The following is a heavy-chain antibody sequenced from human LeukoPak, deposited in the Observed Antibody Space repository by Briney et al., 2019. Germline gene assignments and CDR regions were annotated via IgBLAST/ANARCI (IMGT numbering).Heavy chain of an antibody. CDR3: ARTGYCSGATCFYYYSYYMDV. CDR2: ISSSGTTK. Sequence: GRSLRLSCAASGFTISDYYMTWIRQVPGEGLEWVSYISSSGTTKYYADSVKGRFTISRDNAKNSLYLQMNSLRAEDTAVYYCARTGYCSGATCFYYYSYYMDVWGKGTTVTVSS. D-gene: IGHD2-15*01. CDR1: GFTISDYY. J-gene: IGHJ6*03. V-gene: IGHV3-11*04.